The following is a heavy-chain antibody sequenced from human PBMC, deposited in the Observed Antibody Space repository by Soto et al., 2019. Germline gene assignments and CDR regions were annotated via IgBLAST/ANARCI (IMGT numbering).Heavy chain of an antibody. V-gene: IGHV1-69*13. Sequence: SVKVSCKASGGTFSSYAISWVRQAPGQGLEWMGGIIPIFGTANYAQKFQGRVTITADESTSTAYVELSSLRSEDTAVYYCARDEYSSSSDPVHDWGQGTLVTVSS. CDR1: GGTFSSYA. CDR2: IIPIFGTA. D-gene: IGHD6-6*01. CDR3: ARDEYSSSSDPVHD. J-gene: IGHJ4*02.